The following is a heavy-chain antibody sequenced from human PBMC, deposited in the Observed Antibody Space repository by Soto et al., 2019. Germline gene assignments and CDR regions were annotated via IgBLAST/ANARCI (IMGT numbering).Heavy chain of an antibody. CDR3: ARDSVGDYYGMDV. Sequence: QVQLQESGPGLVKPSQTMSLTCTVSGGSISSGGYYWSWIRQHPGKGLEWIGYIYYSGSTYYNPSLKIRVTISVDTSKNQFSLKLSSVTAADTAVYYCARDSVGDYYGMDVWGQGTTVTVSS. J-gene: IGHJ6*02. CDR2: IYYSGST. CDR1: GGSISSGGYY. D-gene: IGHD3-16*01. V-gene: IGHV4-31*03.